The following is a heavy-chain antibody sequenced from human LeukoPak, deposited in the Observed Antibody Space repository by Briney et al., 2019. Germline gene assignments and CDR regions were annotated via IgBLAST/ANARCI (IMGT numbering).Heavy chain of an antibody. CDR2: IWYDGSNK. CDR3: ARDRVPAARTRVAFDI. D-gene: IGHD2-2*01. Sequence: GGSLTLSCAASGFTFSSYGMHWVRQAPGKGLEWVAVIWYDGSNKYYADSVKGRFTISRDNSKNTLYLQMNSLRAEDTAVYYCARDRVPAARTRVAFDIWGQGTMVTVSS. J-gene: IGHJ3*02. CDR1: GFTFSSYG. V-gene: IGHV3-33*01.